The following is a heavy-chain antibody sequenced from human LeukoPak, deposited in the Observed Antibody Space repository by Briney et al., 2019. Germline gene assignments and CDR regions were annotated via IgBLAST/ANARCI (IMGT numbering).Heavy chain of an antibody. CDR1: GFTLSSYW. CDR3: ARDLRTPSDTNIAIDY. V-gene: IGHV3-74*01. CDR2: INSEGSRT. D-gene: IGHD4-23*01. J-gene: IGHJ4*02. Sequence: HGGSLRLSCAASGFTLSSYWMHWVRHGPGKGLVWVSRINSEGSRTNYADSVKRRFTISRDNAKNTLYLQMNSLRAEDTAVYYCARDLRTPSDTNIAIDYWGQGTLVTVSS.